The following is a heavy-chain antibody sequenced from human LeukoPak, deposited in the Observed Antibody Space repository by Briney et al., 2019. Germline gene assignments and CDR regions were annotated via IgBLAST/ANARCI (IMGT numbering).Heavy chain of an antibody. J-gene: IGHJ4*02. CDR3: ARGGLGSGYHYADY. V-gene: IGHV4-59*01. CDR2: IYYSGST. D-gene: IGHD3-22*01. Sequence: SETLSLTCTVSGGSISDYSWSWIRQPPGKGLEWIGYIYYSGSTNYNPSLKSRVTISVDTSKNQFSLKLSSVTAADTAVYYCARGGLGSGYHYADYWGQGTLVTVSS. CDR1: GGSISDYS.